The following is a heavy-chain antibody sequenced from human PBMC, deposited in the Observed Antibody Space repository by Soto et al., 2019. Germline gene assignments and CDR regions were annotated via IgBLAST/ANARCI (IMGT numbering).Heavy chain of an antibody. CDR3: AKDRARYCGGGSCYSIFDY. J-gene: IGHJ4*02. V-gene: IGHV3-30*18. CDR2: ISYDGGNK. Sequence: QVQLVESGGGVVQPGRSLRLSCAASGFTFSSYGMHWVRQAPGKGLEWVAVISYDGGNKYYADSVKGRFTISRDNSKNTLYLQMNSLRAEDTAVYYCAKDRARYCGGGSCYSIFDYWGQGTLVTVSS. CDR1: GFTFSSYG. D-gene: IGHD2-15*01.